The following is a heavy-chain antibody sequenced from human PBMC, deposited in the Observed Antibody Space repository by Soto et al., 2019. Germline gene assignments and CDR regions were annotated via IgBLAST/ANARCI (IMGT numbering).Heavy chain of an antibody. V-gene: IGHV4-30-4*01. Sequence: QVQLQESGPGLVKPSQTLSLTCTVSGGSISSGDYYWMWIRQPPGKGLQWIGYIYYSGSTYYNPSLNSRVTISVDTSKHQFALKLSYVTAADTAVYYCARRAEGYSGYDYFYYGMDVWGQGTTVTVSS. CDR1: GGSISSGDYY. D-gene: IGHD5-12*01. CDR3: ARRAEGYSGYDYFYYGMDV. CDR2: IYYSGST. J-gene: IGHJ6*02.